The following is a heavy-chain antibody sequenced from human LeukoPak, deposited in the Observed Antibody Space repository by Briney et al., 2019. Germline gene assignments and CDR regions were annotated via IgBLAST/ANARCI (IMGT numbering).Heavy chain of an antibody. V-gene: IGHV3-30-3*01. CDR3: ASDPFDSSGYYPLDY. Sequence: GGSLRLSCAASGSTFSRYAMHWVRQAPGKGLEWVAVISYHGSNQYYADSMKGRFTISRDNSKSTLYLQMNSLRPEDTAVYYCASDPFDSSGYYPLDYWGQGTLVAVSS. J-gene: IGHJ4*02. CDR2: ISYHGSNQ. D-gene: IGHD3-22*01. CDR1: GSTFSRYA.